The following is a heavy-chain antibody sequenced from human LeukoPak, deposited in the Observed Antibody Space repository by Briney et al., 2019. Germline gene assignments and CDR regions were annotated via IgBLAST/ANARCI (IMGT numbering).Heavy chain of an antibody. CDR1: GFTFSSYA. D-gene: IGHD6-13*01. Sequence: PGGSLRLSCAASGFTFSSYAMHWVRQAPGKGLEWVAVISYDGSNKYYADSVKGRFTISRDNSKNTLYLQMNSLRAEDTAVYYCARELAALDYWGQRTLVTVSS. J-gene: IGHJ4*02. CDR3: ARELAALDY. V-gene: IGHV3-30*01. CDR2: ISYDGSNK.